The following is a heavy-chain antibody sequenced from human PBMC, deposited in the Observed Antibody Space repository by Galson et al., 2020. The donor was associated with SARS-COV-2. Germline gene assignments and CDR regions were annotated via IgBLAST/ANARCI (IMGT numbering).Heavy chain of an antibody. CDR3: ARSWVEWDRSNNCYYFHMDV. CDR2: IIPMFDTP. J-gene: IGHJ6*03. D-gene: IGHD1-26*01. CDR1: GGTFGSSYA. Sequence: SVKVSCKASGGTFGSSYAINWVRQAPGQGLEWMGGIIPMFDTPHYAPKFRDRVILTADKSTYTAYMDLRSLRSDDTAVYYCARSWVEWDRSNNCYYFHMDVWGKGTTVTVSS. V-gene: IGHV1-69*06.